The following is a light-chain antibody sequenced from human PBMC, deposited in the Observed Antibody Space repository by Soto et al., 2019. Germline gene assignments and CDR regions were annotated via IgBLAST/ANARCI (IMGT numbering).Light chain of an antibody. CDR1: SSDVGGYNY. CDR3: SSSTSSSTRV. CDR2: DVS. V-gene: IGLV2-14*01. J-gene: IGLJ1*01. Sequence: QSVLTQPASVSGSPGQSITISCTGTSSDVGGYNYVSWYQQHPGKAPKLMIYDVSNRPSGVSNRFSGSKSGNTASLTIFGLQAEDEADYYCSSSTSSSTRVFGTGTKLTVL.